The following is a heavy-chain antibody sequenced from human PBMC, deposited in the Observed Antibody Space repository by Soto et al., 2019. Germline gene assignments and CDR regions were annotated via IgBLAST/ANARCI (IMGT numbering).Heavy chain of an antibody. CDR1: GYTFTSYD. Sequence: QVQLVQSGAEVKKPGASVKVSCKASGYTFTSYDINWVRQATGQGLEWMGWMNPNSGNTGYAQKFQGRVTMTRHTSITTAYMELSSLRSEDTAVYYCARIATGNYYYYGMDVWGQGTTVTVSS. CDR3: ARIATGNYYYYGMDV. V-gene: IGHV1-8*01. J-gene: IGHJ6*02. D-gene: IGHD2-21*01. CDR2: MNPNSGNT.